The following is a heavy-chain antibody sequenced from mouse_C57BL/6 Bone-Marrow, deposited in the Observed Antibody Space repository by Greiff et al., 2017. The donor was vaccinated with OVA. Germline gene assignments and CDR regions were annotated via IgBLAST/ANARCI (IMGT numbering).Heavy chain of an antibody. CDR3: ARLYYYGSSPYYFDY. J-gene: IGHJ2*01. CDR1: GFNIKNTY. D-gene: IGHD1-1*01. Sequence: DVQLQESVAELVRPGASVKLSCTASGFNIKNTYMHWVKQRPEQGLEWIGRIDPANGNTKYAPKFQGKATITADTSSNTAYLQLSSLTSEDTAIYYCARLYYYGSSPYYFDYWGQGTTLTVSS. V-gene: IGHV14-3*01. CDR2: IDPANGNT.